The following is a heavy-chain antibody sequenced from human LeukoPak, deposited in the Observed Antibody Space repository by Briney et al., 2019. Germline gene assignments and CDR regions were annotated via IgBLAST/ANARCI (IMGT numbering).Heavy chain of an antibody. CDR3: ASLPGIAVAGFDAFDI. CDR2: INTNTGNP. V-gene: IGHV7-4-1*02. CDR1: GYTFTSYA. D-gene: IGHD6-19*01. Sequence: ASVKVSCKASGYTFTSYAMNWVRQASGQGLEWMGWINTNTGNPTYAQGFTGRFVFSLDTSVSTAYLQISSLKAEDTAVYYCASLPGIAVAGFDAFDIWGQGTMVTVSS. J-gene: IGHJ3*02.